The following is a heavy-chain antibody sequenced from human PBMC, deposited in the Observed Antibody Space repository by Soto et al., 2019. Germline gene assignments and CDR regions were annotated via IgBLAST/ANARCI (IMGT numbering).Heavy chain of an antibody. CDR2: IDWDDDK. Sequence: ESVPTLVNPTQTLALTCTFSGFPLRTSEMCVSWIRQPPGKALEWLALIDWDDDKYYSTSLKTRLTISKDTSKNQVVLTRSNMDPVDTATNYCARTPITIFGYYYGIDVWGQGTTVTVSS. CDR1: GFPLRTSEMC. D-gene: IGHD3-3*01. CDR3: ARTPITIFGYYYGIDV. V-gene: IGHV2-70*01. J-gene: IGHJ6*02.